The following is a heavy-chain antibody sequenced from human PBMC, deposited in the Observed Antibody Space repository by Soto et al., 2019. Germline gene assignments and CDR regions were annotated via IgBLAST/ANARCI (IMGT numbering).Heavy chain of an antibody. CDR1: GYTFTSYY. Sequence: GASVKVSCKASGYTFTSYYMHWVRQAPGQGLEWMGIMSPSGSTSYAQKFQGRVTMTRDTSTSKVYMELSSLRSEDTAVYYCASNSARYLNDLDYWGQVTLVTVSS. D-gene: IGHD1-26*01. CDR3: ASNSARYLNDLDY. J-gene: IGHJ4*02. CDR2: MSPSGST. V-gene: IGHV1-46*03.